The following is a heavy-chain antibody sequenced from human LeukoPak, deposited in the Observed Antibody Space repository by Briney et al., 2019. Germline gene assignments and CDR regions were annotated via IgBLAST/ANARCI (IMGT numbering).Heavy chain of an antibody. CDR3: AGGMATRD. V-gene: IGHV3-21*01. D-gene: IGHD5-24*01. CDR2: ISSSSSYI. J-gene: IGHJ4*02. CDR1: GFTFSSYA. Sequence: PGGSLRLSCAASGFTFSSYAMSWVRQAPGKGLEWVSSISSSSSYIYYADSVKGRFTISRDNAKNSLYLQMNSLRAEDTAVYYCAGGMATRDWGQGTLVTVSS.